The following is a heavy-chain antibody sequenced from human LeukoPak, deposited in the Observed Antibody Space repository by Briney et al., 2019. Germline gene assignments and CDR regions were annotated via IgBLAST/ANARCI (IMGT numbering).Heavy chain of an antibody. Sequence: GGSLRLSCAASGFTFSSYWMHWVRQAPGKGLVWVSRIYSDGISTSYADSVKGRFTISRDNAKNSLYLQMNSLRAEDTAVYYCARGRWVAGTWRVYYFDYWGQGTLVTVSS. CDR1: GFTFSSYW. J-gene: IGHJ4*02. V-gene: IGHV3-74*01. CDR3: ARGRWVAGTWRVYYFDY. D-gene: IGHD6-19*01. CDR2: IYSDGIST.